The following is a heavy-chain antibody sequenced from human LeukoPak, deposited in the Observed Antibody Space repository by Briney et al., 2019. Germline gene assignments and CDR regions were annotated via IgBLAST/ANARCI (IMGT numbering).Heavy chain of an antibody. V-gene: IGHV3-30-3*01. Sequence: GSLRLSCTGSGFIFRNYAIHWVRQAPGKGLEWVSVISYDGSNSYYANSVKGRFTVSRDNSKNTLSLQMSSLRPEDTAVYYCAREGPSPVVPVTHWFDPWGQGTLVSVSS. CDR3: AREGPSPVVPVTHWFDP. J-gene: IGHJ5*02. CDR1: GFIFRNYA. CDR2: ISYDGSNS. D-gene: IGHD2-2*01.